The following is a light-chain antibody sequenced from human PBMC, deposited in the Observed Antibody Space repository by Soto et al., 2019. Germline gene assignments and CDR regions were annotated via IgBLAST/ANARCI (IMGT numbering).Light chain of an antibody. CDR1: SSDVGRYDL. V-gene: IGLV2-23*01. CDR3: CSYEGSRNDVV. Sequence: QSVLTQPASVSGSPGQSITISCTGTSSDVGRYDLVSWYQQHPGKAPTLMIYEDTQRPSGVSNRFSGSKSGNTASLTISGLQAEDEADYYCCSYEGSRNDVVFGGGTKLTVL. J-gene: IGLJ2*01. CDR2: EDT.